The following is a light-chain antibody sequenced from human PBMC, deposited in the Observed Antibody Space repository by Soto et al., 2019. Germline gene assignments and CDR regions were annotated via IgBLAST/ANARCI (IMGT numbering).Light chain of an antibody. J-gene: IGKJ2*01. CDR2: GAS. V-gene: IGKV3D-20*02. CDR1: HTISSSY. CDR3: QQRSNWPPMYT. Sequence: EIVLTQSPGTLSLSPGERATLSCRASHTISSSYLAWYQQKPGQAPRLLMYGASNRATGIPARFSGSGSGTDFTLTISSLEPEDFAVYYCQQRSNWPPMYTFGQGTKLEIK.